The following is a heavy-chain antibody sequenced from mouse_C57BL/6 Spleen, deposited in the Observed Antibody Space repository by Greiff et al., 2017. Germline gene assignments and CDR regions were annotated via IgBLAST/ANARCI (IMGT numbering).Heavy chain of an antibody. CDR1: GFTFSSYT. CDR2: LSGGGGNT. V-gene: IGHV5-9*01. J-gene: IGHJ2*01. CDR3: ARHESNSYFDY. Sequence: EVKLVESGGGLVKPGGSLKLSCAASGFTFSSYTMAWVRQTPEKRLEWVATLSGGGGNTYYPDSVKGRFTISSDNSKNTLYLQMSSLRSEDTALYYCARHESNSYFDYWGQCTTLTVSS. D-gene: IGHD4-1*01.